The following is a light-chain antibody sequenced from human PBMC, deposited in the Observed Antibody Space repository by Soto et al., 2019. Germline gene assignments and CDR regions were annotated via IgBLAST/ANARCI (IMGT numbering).Light chain of an antibody. V-gene: IGKV1-39*01. CDR1: QSISSY. CDR2: AAS. J-gene: IGKJ2*02. Sequence: DLQMTQSPSSLSASVGDRVTITCRASQSISSYLNWYQQKPGKAPKLLIYAASSLQSWVPSRFSGSGSGTDFTLTISSLQPEDFATYYCQQSYSTPRTFGQGTKLEIK. CDR3: QQSYSTPRT.